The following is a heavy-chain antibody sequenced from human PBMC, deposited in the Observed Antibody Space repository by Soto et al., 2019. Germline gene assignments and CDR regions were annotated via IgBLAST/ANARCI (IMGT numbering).Heavy chain of an antibody. CDR1: GFTVSGNY. CDR3: ARDYRFSGSYYNEVYYYYGMDV. J-gene: IGHJ6*02. V-gene: IGHV3-53*01. Sequence: PGGSLRLSCRASGFTVSGNYRSWVRQATGKGLEWVSVIYSGGSTYYADSVKGRFTISRDNSKNTLYLQMNSLRAEDTAVYYCARDYRFSGSYYNEVYYYYGMDVWGQGTTVTVSS. D-gene: IGHD3-10*01. CDR2: IYSGGST.